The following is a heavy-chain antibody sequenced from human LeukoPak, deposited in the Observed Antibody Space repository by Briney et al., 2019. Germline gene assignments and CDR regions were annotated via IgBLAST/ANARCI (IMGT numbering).Heavy chain of an antibody. D-gene: IGHD1-26*01. Sequence: SETLSLTCTVSGGSISSHYWSWIRQPPGKGLEWIGYIYYSGSTNYNPSLKSRVTISVDTSKNQFSLKLSSVTAADTAVYYCARGLSGSSFWFDPWGQGTLVTVFS. V-gene: IGHV4-59*11. CDR2: IYYSGST. J-gene: IGHJ5*02. CDR3: ARGLSGSSFWFDP. CDR1: GGSISSHY.